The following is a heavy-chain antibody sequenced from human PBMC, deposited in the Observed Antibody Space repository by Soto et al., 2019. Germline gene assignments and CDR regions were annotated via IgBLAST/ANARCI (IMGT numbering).Heavy chain of an antibody. CDR2: IYYSGSA. V-gene: IGHV4-59*01. CDR3: ARGGSSWSGAWYFDL. J-gene: IGHJ2*01. Sequence: QVQLQESGPGLVKPSETLSLTCTVSGGSISHYYWSWIRQPPGKGLVWIGYIYYSGSANYNPSLKSRVIISVDTSKNQFSLKLSSVTAADTAVYFCARGGSSWSGAWYFDLWGRGTLVTVSS. CDR1: GGSISHYY. D-gene: IGHD6-13*01.